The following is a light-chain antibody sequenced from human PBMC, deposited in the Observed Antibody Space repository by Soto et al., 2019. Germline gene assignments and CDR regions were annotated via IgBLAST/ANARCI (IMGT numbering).Light chain of an antibody. CDR2: DAC. V-gene: IGKV3-11*01. J-gene: IGKJ3*01. Sequence: EIVLTQSPATLSLSPGERATLSCRASQSVSSYLAWYQQKPGQAPRLLIYDACTRATGIPARFSGSGSGTDFTLTISSLEPEDAAVCYCQQRSNWPPFTFGPGTKVDIK. CDR1: QSVSSY. CDR3: QQRSNWPPFT.